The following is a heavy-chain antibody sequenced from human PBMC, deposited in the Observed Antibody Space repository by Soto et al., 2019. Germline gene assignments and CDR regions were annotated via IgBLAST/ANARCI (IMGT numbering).Heavy chain of an antibody. J-gene: IGHJ6*02. CDR2: ISGSGRSK. Sequence: EVQLVESGGGLVQPGGSLRLSCAASGFTFSHYELNWVRQARGKGLEWVSYISGSGRSKSYADSVRGRCTISRDNAKNSLYQQMNSLTVEDTAVSLCARDPQRGANYGEYDYGLDVWCQGNTVTVSS. D-gene: IGHD4-17*01. V-gene: IGHV3-48*03. CDR1: GFTFSHYE. CDR3: ARDPQRGANYGEYDYGLDV.